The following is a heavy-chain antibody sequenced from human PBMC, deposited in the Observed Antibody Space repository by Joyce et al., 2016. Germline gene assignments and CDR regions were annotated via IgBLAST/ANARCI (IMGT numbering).Heavy chain of an antibody. J-gene: IGHJ4*02. Sequence: EVQLVQSGAEVKTPGESLKISCKASGYSFTNYWIGWVRQMPGKGLEWMGIIFPGDSDTRYRPAFQGKVTISADKSISTAYLQWSSLKASDTAMYYCARNYYGSGSYYRAFDYWGQGTLVTVSS. CDR3: ARNYYGSGSYYRAFDY. CDR2: IFPGDSDT. CDR1: GYSFTNYW. V-gene: IGHV5-51*01. D-gene: IGHD3-10*01.